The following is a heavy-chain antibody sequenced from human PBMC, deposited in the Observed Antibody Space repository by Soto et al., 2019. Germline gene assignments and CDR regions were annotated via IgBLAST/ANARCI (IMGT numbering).Heavy chain of an antibody. V-gene: IGHV3-49*03. J-gene: IGHJ5*02. CDR1: GFTFGDYA. D-gene: IGHD3-10*01. Sequence: PGGSLRLSCTASGFTFGDYAMSWFRQAPGKGLEWVGFIRSKAYGGTTEYAASVKGRFTISRDDSKSIAYLQMNSLKTEDTAVYYCTRDIITMVRGVTYNWFDPWGQGTLVTVSS. CDR2: IRSKAYGGTT. CDR3: TRDIITMVRGVTYNWFDP.